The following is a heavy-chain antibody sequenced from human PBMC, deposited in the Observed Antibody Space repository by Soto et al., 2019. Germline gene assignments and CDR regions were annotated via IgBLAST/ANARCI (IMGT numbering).Heavy chain of an antibody. CDR2: IIPLFGTT. V-gene: IGHV1-69*06. CDR1: GDTFSSYT. CDR3: ARKVASSDDAFDI. J-gene: IGHJ3*02. Sequence: QVQLVQSGAGVKKPGSSVKVSCKASGDTFSSYTITWVRQAPGQGLEWMGGIIPLFGTTYYAQKFHGRVTFTADTYTSTAYMELSSLTSEDRAVYYCARKVASSDDAFDIWGQGTMVTVSS.